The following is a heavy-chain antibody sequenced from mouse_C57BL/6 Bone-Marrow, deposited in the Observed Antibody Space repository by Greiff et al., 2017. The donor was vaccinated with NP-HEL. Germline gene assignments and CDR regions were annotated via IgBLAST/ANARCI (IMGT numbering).Heavy chain of an antibody. CDR3: ARHGDSWFAY. CDR2: ISNLAYSI. CDR1: GFTFSDYG. J-gene: IGHJ3*01. Sequence: EVQLQESGGGLVQPGGSLKLSCAASGFTFSDYGMAWVRQAPRKGPEWVAFISNLAYSIYYADTVTGRFTISRENAKNTLYLEMSSLRSEDTAMYYCARHGDSWFAYWGQGTLVTVSA. V-gene: IGHV5-15*01.